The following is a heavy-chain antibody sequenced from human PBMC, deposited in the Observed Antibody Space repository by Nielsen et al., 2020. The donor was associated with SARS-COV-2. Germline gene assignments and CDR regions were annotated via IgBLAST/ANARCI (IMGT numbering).Heavy chain of an antibody. D-gene: IGHD6-6*01. Sequence: GESLKISCAASGFTFSGSAMHWVRQAPGKGLEWMTIISYDGNEHYADSVKGRFTISRDNSKSTVFLQMNSLKLEDTAVYYCARETIDHTSSFVDYWGQGTLVTVSS. CDR2: ISYDGNE. CDR3: ARETIDHTSSFVDY. CDR1: GFTFSGSA. V-gene: IGHV3-30*04. J-gene: IGHJ4*02.